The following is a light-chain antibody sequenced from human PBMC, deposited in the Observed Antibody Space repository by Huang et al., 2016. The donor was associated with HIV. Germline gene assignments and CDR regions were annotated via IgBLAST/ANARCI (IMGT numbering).Light chain of an antibody. Sequence: DIRMTQSPSSLSASVGDRVTITCQASHDISNYLNWYQQKPGRAPKLLIYDASNLETGVPSRFSGSGSATDFTFTISSLQPEDVATYYCQQYDNLPYTFGQGTKLEIK. CDR2: DAS. CDR1: HDISNY. V-gene: IGKV1-33*01. J-gene: IGKJ2*01. CDR3: QQYDNLPYT.